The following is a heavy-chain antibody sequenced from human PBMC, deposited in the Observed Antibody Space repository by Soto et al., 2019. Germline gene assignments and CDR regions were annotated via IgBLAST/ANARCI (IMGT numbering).Heavy chain of an antibody. CDR1: GGTFSSYA. D-gene: IGHD2-15*01. CDR2: IIPIFGTA. CDR3: AVVVVAARLYYFDY. J-gene: IGHJ4*02. Sequence: QVQLVQSGAEVKKPGSSVKVSCKASGGTFSSYAISWVRQAPGQGLEWMGGIIPIFGTANYAQKFQGRVTITADESTSTAYMELSSLRSEDTAMYYCAVVVVAARLYYFDYWGQGTLVTVSS. V-gene: IGHV1-69*12.